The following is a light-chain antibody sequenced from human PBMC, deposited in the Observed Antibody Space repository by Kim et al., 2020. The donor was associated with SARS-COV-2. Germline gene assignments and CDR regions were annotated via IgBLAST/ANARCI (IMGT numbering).Light chain of an antibody. CDR2: QDS. V-gene: IGLV3-1*01. J-gene: IGLJ2*01. CDR1: KLGDKY. CDR3: QAWDSSTVV. Sequence: SVPTGQTARLTCSGDKLGDKYACWYQQKPGQSPVLVIYQDSKRPSGIPERFSGSNSGNTATLTISGTQAMDEADYYCQAWDSSTVVFGGGTQLTVL.